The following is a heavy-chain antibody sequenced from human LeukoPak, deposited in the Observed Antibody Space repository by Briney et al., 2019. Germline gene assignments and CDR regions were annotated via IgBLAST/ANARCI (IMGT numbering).Heavy chain of an antibody. Sequence: PSETLSLTRTVSGGSISNYYWSWIRQPPGKGLEWIGYIYYSGSTNYNPSLKSRVTISVDTSKNQFSLKLSSVTAADTAVYYCARQGGASYCSSTSCWDWFDPWGQGTLVTVSS. CDR2: IYYSGST. CDR1: GGSISNYY. CDR3: ARQGGASYCSSTSCWDWFDP. J-gene: IGHJ5*02. D-gene: IGHD2-2*01. V-gene: IGHV4-59*08.